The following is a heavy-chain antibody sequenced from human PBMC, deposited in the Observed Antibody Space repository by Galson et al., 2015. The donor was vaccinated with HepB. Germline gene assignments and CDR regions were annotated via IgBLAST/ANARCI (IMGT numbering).Heavy chain of an antibody. CDR3: ARGFSGEPNLQYFFY. CDR1: GYTITSHY. CDR2: INPTGDFI. Sequence: SVKVSCKASGYTITSHYMHWVRQAPGQGLEWMAMINPTGDFITYAQKFQGRVTITADESTSTTYMELTSLRSEDTAVYYCARGFSGEPNLQYFFYWGQGTLVTVSS. V-gene: IGHV1-46*01. J-gene: IGHJ4*02. D-gene: IGHD3-3*01.